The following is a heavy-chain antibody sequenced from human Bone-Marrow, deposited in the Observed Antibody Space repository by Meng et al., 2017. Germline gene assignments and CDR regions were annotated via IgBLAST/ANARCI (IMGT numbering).Heavy chain of an antibody. V-gene: IGHV3-30*04. Sequence: GESLKISCAASGFTFSSYAMHWVRQAPGKGLEWVAVISYDGSNKYYADSVKGRFTISRDNSKNTLYLQMNSLRAEDTAVYYCARVPYSSGWYPSYYFDYWGQGTLVTVSS. J-gene: IGHJ4*02. CDR1: GFTFSSYA. CDR3: ARVPYSSGWYPSYYFDY. CDR2: ISYDGSNK. D-gene: IGHD6-19*01.